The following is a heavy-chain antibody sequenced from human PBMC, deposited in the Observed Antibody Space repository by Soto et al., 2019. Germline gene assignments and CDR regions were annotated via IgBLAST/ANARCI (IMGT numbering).Heavy chain of an antibody. CDR2: IIPIFVKA. CDR1: GGTFSSYA. D-gene: IGHD3-10*01. CDR3: ASRVWFGEGVGQTNNYYSYYGMDV. J-gene: IGHJ6*02. V-gene: IGHV1-69*01. Sequence: QVQLVQSGAEVKKPGSSVKVSCKASGGTFSSYAISWVRQAPGQGREWMGGIIPIFVKANYAQKFQGRVTIPADDSPSTAYMELRSVRSEDTAVYYCASRVWFGEGVGQTNNYYSYYGMDVWGQGTTVTVSS.